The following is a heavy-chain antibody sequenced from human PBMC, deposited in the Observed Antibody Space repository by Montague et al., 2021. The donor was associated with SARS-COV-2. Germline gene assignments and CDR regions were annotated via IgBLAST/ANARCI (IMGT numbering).Heavy chain of an antibody. Sequence: SLRLSCAASGFTFSNYPMTWVRQAPGKVLEWVSSINGYGGSTYYADSVKGRFTISRDNSKNTLYLQMNSLRAEDTAVYYCAKVLVGSYDILTGYRPNDYWGQGTLVTVSS. CDR3: AKVLVGSYDILTGYRPNDY. D-gene: IGHD3-9*01. J-gene: IGHJ4*02. CDR1: GFTFSNYP. V-gene: IGHV3-23*01. CDR2: INGYGGST.